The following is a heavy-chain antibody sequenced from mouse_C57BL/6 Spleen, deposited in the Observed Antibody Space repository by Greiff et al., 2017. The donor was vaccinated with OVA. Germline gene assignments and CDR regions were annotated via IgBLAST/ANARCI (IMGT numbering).Heavy chain of an antibody. CDR3: ARDYGSSSYYFDY. CDR1: GYTFTSYC. CDR2: INPSSGYT. D-gene: IGHD1-1*01. J-gene: IGHJ2*01. V-gene: IGHV1-7*01. Sequence: VQLQQSGAELAKPGASVKLSCKASGYTFTSYCMHWVKQRPGQGLEWIGYINPSSGYTKYNQKFKDKATLTADKSSSTAYMQLSSLTYEDSAVYYCARDYGSSSYYFDYWGQGTTLTVSS.